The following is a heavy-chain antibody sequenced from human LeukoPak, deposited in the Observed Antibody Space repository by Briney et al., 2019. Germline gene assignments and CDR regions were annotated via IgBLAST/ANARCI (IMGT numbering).Heavy chain of an antibody. J-gene: IGHJ3*02. CDR1: GDSVSSNSAA. CDR3: ARCSRSSTNCYSAFDI. V-gene: IGHV6-1*01. CDR2: TYYRSKWYN. Sequence: SQTLSLTCAISGDSVSSNSAAWNWIRQSPSRGLEWLGRTYYRSKWYNDYAVSVKSRITINPDTSKNQFSLQLNSVTPEDTAVYYCARCSRSSTNCYSAFDIWGQGTMVTVSS. D-gene: IGHD2-2*02.